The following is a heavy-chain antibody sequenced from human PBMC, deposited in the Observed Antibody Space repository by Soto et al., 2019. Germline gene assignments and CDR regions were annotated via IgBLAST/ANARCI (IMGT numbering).Heavy chain of an antibody. D-gene: IGHD1-1*01. J-gene: IGHJ4*02. Sequence: XXTLSLTCTVSGGSISSYYWSWIRQPPGKGLEWIGYIYYSGSTNYNPSLKSRVTISVDTSKNQFSLKLSSVTAADTAVYYCARRYGYSFDYWGQGTLVTVSS. V-gene: IGHV4-59*08. CDR3: ARRYGYSFDY. CDR2: IYYSGST. CDR1: GGSISSYY.